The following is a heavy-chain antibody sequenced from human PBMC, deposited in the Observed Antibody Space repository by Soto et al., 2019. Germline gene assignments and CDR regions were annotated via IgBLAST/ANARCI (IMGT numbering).Heavy chain of an antibody. CDR2: IRGYNDNT. CDR3: ARDSSSWFYYYYGMDV. V-gene: IGHV1-18*01. J-gene: IGHJ6*02. Sequence: QVQLVQSGAEVKKPGASVKVACKASGYTFTNSGLSWVRQAPGQGREWRGWIRGYNDNTHYAKQVQGRVTMTTDTFTRTAYMDLRSLRSDDTAIYYCARDSSSWFYYYYGMDVWGQGTTVTVSS. D-gene: IGHD6-13*01. CDR1: GYTFTNSG.